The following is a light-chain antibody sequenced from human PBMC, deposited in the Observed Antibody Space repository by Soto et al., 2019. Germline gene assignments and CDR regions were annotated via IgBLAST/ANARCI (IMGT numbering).Light chain of an antibody. CDR3: SSYTTSSPHVV. V-gene: IGLV2-14*01. CDR2: DVS. CDR1: SSDVGGYNY. Sequence: QSALTQPASVSGSPGQSITISCTGTSSDVGGYNYVSWYHQHPGKAPKLMIYDVSNRPSGVSNRFSGSKSGNTASLTISGLQAEDEADYYCSSYTTSSPHVVFGGGTKLTVL. J-gene: IGLJ2*01.